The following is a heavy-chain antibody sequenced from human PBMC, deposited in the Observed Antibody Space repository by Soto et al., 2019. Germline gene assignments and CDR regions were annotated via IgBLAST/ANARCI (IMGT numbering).Heavy chain of an antibody. J-gene: IGHJ6*02. CDR2: IYSGGST. V-gene: IGHV3-53*04. D-gene: IGHD3-22*01. CDR3: ARDPYEADYGMDV. CDR1: GFTVSSNY. Sequence: EVQLVESGGGLVQPGGSLRLSCAASGFTVSSNYMSWVRQAPGKGLEWVSVIYSGGSTYYADSVKGRFTISRHNSKNTQYLKMNSLRAEDTAVYYGARDPYEADYGMDVWGQGTTVTVSS.